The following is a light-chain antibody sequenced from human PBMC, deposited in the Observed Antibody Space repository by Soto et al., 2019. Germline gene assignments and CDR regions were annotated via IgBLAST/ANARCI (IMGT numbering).Light chain of an antibody. CDR2: DVP. V-gene: IGKV1-5*01. CDR3: QQYFSYPLT. Sequence: DIQMTQSPSTLSASVGDRVIITCRASQSPGTWMAWYQQKPGTAPVLLIYDVPKLESGVPSRFSGRASGTEFTLTITSLQPDDFATYYCQQYFSYPLTFGGGTKVEIK. CDR1: QSPGTW. J-gene: IGKJ4*01.